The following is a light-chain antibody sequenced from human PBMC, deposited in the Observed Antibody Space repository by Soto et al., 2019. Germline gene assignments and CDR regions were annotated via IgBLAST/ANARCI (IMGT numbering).Light chain of an antibody. V-gene: IGKV1-5*03. Sequence: DIQMTQSPSTLSASVGDRVTISCRASQSISSWLAWYQQKPGKAPELLIYKASSLESGVPARFRGSGSGTQFTLTISSLQPDDFATYDCQQYNSYYTFGQGTKLEIK. CDR3: QQYNSYYT. CDR1: QSISSW. J-gene: IGKJ2*01. CDR2: KAS.